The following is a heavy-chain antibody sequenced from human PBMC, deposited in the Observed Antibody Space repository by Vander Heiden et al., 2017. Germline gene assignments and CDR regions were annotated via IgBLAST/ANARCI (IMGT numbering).Heavy chain of an antibody. J-gene: IGHJ4*02. Sequence: VQLVESGGGLIQPGGSLRVCGAAAWFTVGNNFMNGVHQAQGKGLGWFSVFYSVGSRYYADDVKRRFTICRDNSKNRQFLQMNSLRTEETAVYYCTRGGRSSWCYWGQGTLVTVSS. CDR3: TRGGRSSWCY. V-gene: IGHV3-53*01. CDR1: WFTVGNNF. D-gene: IGHD3-16*01. CDR2: FYSVGSR.